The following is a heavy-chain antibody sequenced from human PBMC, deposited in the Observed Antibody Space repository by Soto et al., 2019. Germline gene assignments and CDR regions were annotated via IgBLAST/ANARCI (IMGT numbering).Heavy chain of an antibody. D-gene: IGHD3-3*01. CDR2: IIPIFGTA. V-gene: IGHV1-69*13. Sequence: ASVKVSCKASGGTFGSYAISWVRQAPGQGLEWMGGIIPIFGTANYAQKFQGRVTITADESTSTAYMELSSLRSEDTAVYYCARGEIFGVPKNYYGMDVWGQGTTVTVS. CDR3: ARGEIFGVPKNYYGMDV. J-gene: IGHJ6*02. CDR1: GGTFGSYA.